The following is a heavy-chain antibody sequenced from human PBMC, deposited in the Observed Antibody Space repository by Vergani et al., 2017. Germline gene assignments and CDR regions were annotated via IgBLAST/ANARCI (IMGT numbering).Heavy chain of an antibody. CDR2: IYYTGST. D-gene: IGHD3-10*01. J-gene: IGHJ6*02. CDR3: ARVLGLWVGDFQGGMDV. V-gene: IGHV4-59*01. Sequence: QVQLQESGPGLVKPSETLSLTCTVSGGSISSYYWSWIRQPPGKGLDWIGNIYYTGSTNYNPSLKSRVTISVDTSNNQFSLKLRSVTAADTAVYYCARVLGLWVGDFQGGMDVWGQGTTVTVSS. CDR1: GGSISSYY.